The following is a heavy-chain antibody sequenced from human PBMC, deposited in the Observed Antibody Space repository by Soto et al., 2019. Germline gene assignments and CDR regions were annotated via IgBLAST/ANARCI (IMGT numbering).Heavy chain of an antibody. CDR1: GFTFSDYY. D-gene: IGHD1-20*01. CDR2: ISSSGSTI. Sequence: GGSLRLSCAASGFTFSDYYMSWIRQAPGKGLEWVSYISSSGSTIYYADSVKGRFTISRDNAKNSLYLQMNSLRAEDTAAYYCARDLPRIITGTAYSLFDYWGQGTLVTVSS. V-gene: IGHV3-11*01. CDR3: ARDLPRIITGTAYSLFDY. J-gene: IGHJ4*02.